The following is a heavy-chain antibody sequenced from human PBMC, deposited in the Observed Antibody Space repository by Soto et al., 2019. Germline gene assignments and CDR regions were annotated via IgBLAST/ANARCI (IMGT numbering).Heavy chain of an antibody. Sequence: QLQLQESGPGLVKPSETLSLTCTVSGGSISISTYYWIWIRQPPGKVLEWVGSVYYSGDTNYNPSLRRRVTVSSDTSKNQFSLRLSSVTAADTAVYYCAGAHQSTVSPYYYYYLDVLGKGTTVSVSS. CDR1: GGSISISTYY. CDR3: AGAHQSTVSPYYYYYLDV. J-gene: IGHJ6*03. V-gene: IGHV4-39*01. D-gene: IGHD4-4*01. CDR2: VYYSGDT.